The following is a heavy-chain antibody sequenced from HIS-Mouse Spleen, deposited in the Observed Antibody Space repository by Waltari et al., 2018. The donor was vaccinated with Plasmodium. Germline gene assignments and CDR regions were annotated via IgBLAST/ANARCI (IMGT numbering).Heavy chain of an antibody. D-gene: IGHD6-13*01. V-gene: IGHV3-7*01. CDR3: ASSWYWYFDL. CDR2: IKQDGSEK. Sequence: EVQLVESGGGLVQPGGSLRLSCAASGFTFSSYWRSWVRQAPGKGLEWVANIKQDGSEKYYVDSVKGRFTISRDNAKNSLYQQMNSLRAEDTAVYYCASSWYWYFDLWGRGTLVTVSS. J-gene: IGHJ2*01. CDR1: GFTFSSYW.